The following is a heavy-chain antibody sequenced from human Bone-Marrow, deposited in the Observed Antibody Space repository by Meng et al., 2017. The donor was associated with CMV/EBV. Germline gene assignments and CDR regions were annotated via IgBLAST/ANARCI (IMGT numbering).Heavy chain of an antibody. V-gene: IGHV3-74*01. CDR2: IDFVGSSR. CDR1: GFMFSSYW. Sequence: GGSLRLSCAASGFMFSSYWMHWVRQAPGKGLVWVAGIDFVGSSRTYVDTVQGRFTVSRDNAKNTLYLEMNSLRPEDTAVYYCTRDNRDMAAMCDSWGQGTLVTVSS. J-gene: IGHJ1*01. D-gene: IGHD5-18*01. CDR3: TRDNRDMAAMCDS.